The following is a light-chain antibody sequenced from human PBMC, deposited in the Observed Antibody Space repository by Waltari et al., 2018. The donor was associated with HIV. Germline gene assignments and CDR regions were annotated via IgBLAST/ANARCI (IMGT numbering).Light chain of an antibody. J-gene: IGLJ3*02. V-gene: IGLV2-14*01. Sequence: QFALTQPASVSGSPGQSITISCSGTSSDIGYYNYVSWYPQHPGKAPKLMIYEVSNRPSGISNRFSGSKSGNTASLTISALQAEDEADYFCSSVANSVTLSVLFGGGTKLTVL. CDR2: EVS. CDR3: SSVANSVTLSVL. CDR1: SSDIGYYNY.